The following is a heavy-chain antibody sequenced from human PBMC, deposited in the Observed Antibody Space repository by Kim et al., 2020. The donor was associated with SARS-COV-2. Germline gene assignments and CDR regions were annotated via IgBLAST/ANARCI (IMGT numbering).Heavy chain of an antibody. CDR3: AKGRLLAP. J-gene: IGHJ5*02. CDR1: GLIVSRDY. Sequence: GGSLRLSCAASGLIVSRDYMSWVRQAPGKGLEWVSVIYGTGNTSYADSRKGRFTISRDTPKNRVHVELNTLRAEYTAVYYFAKGRLLAPWATGTLVTFSS. CDR2: IYGTGNT. V-gene: IGHV3-53*01.